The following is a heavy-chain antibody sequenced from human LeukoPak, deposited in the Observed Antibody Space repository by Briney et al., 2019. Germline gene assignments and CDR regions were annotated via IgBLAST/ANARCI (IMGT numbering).Heavy chain of an antibody. D-gene: IGHD2-21*02. V-gene: IGHV3-15*01. J-gene: IGHJ6*03. CDR2: IKSKTDGGTT. Sequence: GGSLRLSCAASGFTFSNAWMSWVRQAPGKGLEWVGRIKSKTDGGTTDYAAPVKGRFTISRDDSKNTLYLQMYSLKTEDTAVYYCTTPYYGGDCYSRYYYYYMDVWGKGTTVTVSS. CDR3: TTPYYGGDCYSRYYYYYMDV. CDR1: GFTFSNAW.